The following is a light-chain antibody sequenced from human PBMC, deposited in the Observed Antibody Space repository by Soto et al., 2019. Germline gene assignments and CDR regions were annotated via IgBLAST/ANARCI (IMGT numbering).Light chain of an antibody. CDR2: DVS. CDR1: SSDVGGYNY. CDR3: SSDTRSSTLYV. V-gene: IGLV2-14*01. J-gene: IGLJ1*01. Sequence: QSVLTQPASVSGSPGQSITISCTGTSSDVGGYNYVSWYQQHPGNVPKLMISDVSNRPSGVSNRFSGSKSGDTASLTISGLQAEDESDYYCSSDTRSSTLYVFGTGTKLTVL.